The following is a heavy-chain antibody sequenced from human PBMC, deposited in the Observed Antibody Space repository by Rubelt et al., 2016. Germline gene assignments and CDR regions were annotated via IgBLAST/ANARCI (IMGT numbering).Heavy chain of an antibody. CDR1: GGSVSSDSYF. CDR3: ARDILMVGATLYFDL. J-gene: IGHJ2*01. CDR2: IYHTGST. Sequence: QVQLQESGPGLVKPSETLSLTCTVSGGSVSSDSYFWSWIRQPPGKGLEWIGYIYHTGSTNYNSSLKSRVTVSIDTSKNQFSLKRSSVTAADTAVYYCARDILMVGATLYFDLWGRGTLVTVS. D-gene: IGHD1-26*01. V-gene: IGHV4-61*01.